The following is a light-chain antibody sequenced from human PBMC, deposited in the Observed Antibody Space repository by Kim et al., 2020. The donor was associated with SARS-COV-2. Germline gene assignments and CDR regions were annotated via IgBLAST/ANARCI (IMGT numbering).Light chain of an antibody. J-gene: IGKJ4*01. V-gene: IGKV1-9*01. Sequence: DIQLTQSPSFLSASVGDRVTITCRASQGISSYLAWYQQKPGKAPKLLIYAASTLQSGVPSRFSGSGSVTEFTLTISSLQPEDFATYYCQQLNSYPYFGGGTKVDIK. CDR1: QGISSY. CDR3: QQLNSYPY. CDR2: AAS.